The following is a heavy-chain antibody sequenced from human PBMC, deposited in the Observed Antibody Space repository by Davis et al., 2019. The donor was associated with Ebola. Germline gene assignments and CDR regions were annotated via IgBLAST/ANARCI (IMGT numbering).Heavy chain of an antibody. Sequence: SVKVSCKASGGTFSSYTISWVRQAPGQGLEWMGRIIPILGIANYAQKFQGRVTMTRDTSISTAYMELSRLRSNDTAVYYCARVSYSSGWAYYFDYWGQGTLVTVSS. CDR2: IIPILGIA. J-gene: IGHJ4*02. CDR3: ARVSYSSGWAYYFDY. CDR1: GGTFSSYT. D-gene: IGHD6-19*01. V-gene: IGHV1-69*02.